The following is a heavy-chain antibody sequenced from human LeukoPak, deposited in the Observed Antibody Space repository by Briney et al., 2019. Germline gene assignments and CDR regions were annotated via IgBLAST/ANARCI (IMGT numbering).Heavy chain of an antibody. J-gene: IGHJ4*02. Sequence: SQTLSLTCTVSGGSISSGGHYWSWIRQPAGKGLEYLGRIYSTGSTNYNPSLRSRVTISVDTSKNHFSLKLSSVTAADTAVYYCAREVVPAAFDYWGQGTLVTVSS. CDR2: IYSTGST. V-gene: IGHV4-61*02. D-gene: IGHD2-2*01. CDR3: AREVVPAAFDY. CDR1: GGSISSGGHY.